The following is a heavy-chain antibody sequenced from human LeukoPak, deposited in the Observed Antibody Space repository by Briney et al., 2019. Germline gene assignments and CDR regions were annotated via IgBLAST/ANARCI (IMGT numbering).Heavy chain of an antibody. CDR3: AREVVVVPAAMDY. CDR2: ISAYNGNT. V-gene: IGHV1-18*01. D-gene: IGHD2-2*01. CDR1: GYTLTELS. J-gene: IGHJ4*02. Sequence: ASVKVSCKVSGYTLTELSMHWVRQAPGKGLEWMGWISAYNGNTNYAQKLQGRVTMTTDTSTSTAYMELRSLRSDDTAVYYCAREVVVVPAAMDYWGQGTLVTVSS.